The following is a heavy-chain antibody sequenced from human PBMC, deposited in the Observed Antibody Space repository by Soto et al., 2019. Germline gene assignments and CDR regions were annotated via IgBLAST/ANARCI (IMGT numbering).Heavy chain of an antibody. D-gene: IGHD3-10*01. CDR3: ARPAMVRGVIEYYFDY. V-gene: IGHV4-59*01. CDR2: IYYSGST. CDR1: GGSISSYY. Sequence: SETLSLTCTVSGGSISSYYWSWIRQPPGKGLEWIGYIYYSGSTNYNPSLKSRVTISVDTSKNQFSLKLSSVTAADTAVYYCARPAMVRGVIEYYFDYWGQGTLVTVSS. J-gene: IGHJ4*02.